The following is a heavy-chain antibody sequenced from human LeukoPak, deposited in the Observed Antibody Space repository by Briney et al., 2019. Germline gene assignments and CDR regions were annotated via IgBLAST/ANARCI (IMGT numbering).Heavy chain of an antibody. V-gene: IGHV4-61*08. J-gene: IGHJ4*02. CDR2: IYYSGST. D-gene: IGHD4-17*01. CDR3: ARVPISTTARGYFDY. CDR1: GGSVISGGYY. Sequence: PSETLSPTCTVSGGSVISGGYYWSWIWQPPGKGLEWFGYIYYSGSTTYNPSLKSRVTISVDASKNKFSLKLSSVTAADTAVYYCARVPISTTARGYFDYWGQGTLVTVSS.